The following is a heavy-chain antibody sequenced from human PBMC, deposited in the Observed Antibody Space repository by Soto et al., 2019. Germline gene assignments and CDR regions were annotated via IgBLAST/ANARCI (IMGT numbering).Heavy chain of an antibody. J-gene: IGHJ4*02. CDR3: ARDNCSGGSCYSGIFDY. Sequence: PSETLSLTCTVSDGAINNHFWSWIRQPAGKGLEWIGEIYHSGSTNYNPSLKSRVTISVDKSKNQFSLKLSSVTAADTAVYYCARDNCSGGSCYSGIFDYWGQGTLVTVSS. CDR1: DGAINNHF. CDR2: IYHSGST. D-gene: IGHD2-15*01. V-gene: IGHV4-59*11.